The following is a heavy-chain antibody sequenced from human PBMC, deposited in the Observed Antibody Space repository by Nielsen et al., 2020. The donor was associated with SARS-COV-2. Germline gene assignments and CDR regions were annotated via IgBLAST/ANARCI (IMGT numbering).Heavy chain of an antibody. D-gene: IGHD3-22*01. CDR3: ARAGVYDSSGYSNDY. V-gene: IGHV1-46*01. CDR1: GYTFTSYY. Sequence: ASVKVSCKASGYTFTSYYMHWVRQAPGQGLEWMGIINPSGGSTSYAQKFQGRVTMTRDTSTSTAYMELSSLRSEDTAVYYCARAGVYDSSGYSNDYWGQGTLVTVSS. J-gene: IGHJ4*02. CDR2: INPSGGST.